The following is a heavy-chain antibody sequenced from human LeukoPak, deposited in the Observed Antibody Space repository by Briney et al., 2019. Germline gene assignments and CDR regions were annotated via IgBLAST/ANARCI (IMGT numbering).Heavy chain of an antibody. CDR1: GGSFSGYY. CDR3: ASQYFLILSLYYFDY. J-gene: IGHJ4*02. CDR2: INHSGST. D-gene: IGHD3-10*02. Sequence: SETLSLTCAVYGGSFSGYYWSWIRQPPGKGLEWIGEINHSGSTNYNPSLKSRVTISVDTSKNQFSLKLSSVTAADTAVYYCASQYFLILSLYYFDYWGQGTLVTASS. V-gene: IGHV4-34*01.